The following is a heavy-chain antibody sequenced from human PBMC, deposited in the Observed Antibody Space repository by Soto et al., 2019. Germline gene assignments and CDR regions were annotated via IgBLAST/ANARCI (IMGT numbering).Heavy chain of an antibody. Sequence: GGSLRLSCAASGFTFSSYGMHWVRQAPGKGLEWVAVISYDGSKKYYADSVKGRFTSSRDNSKNTLYLQMNRLRAEDTAGYYCAKESKRYSYGSYWYFDLWGRGTLVTVSS. CDR1: GFTFSSYG. CDR2: ISYDGSKK. V-gene: IGHV3-30*18. J-gene: IGHJ2*01. CDR3: AKESKRYSYGSYWYFDL. D-gene: IGHD5-18*01.